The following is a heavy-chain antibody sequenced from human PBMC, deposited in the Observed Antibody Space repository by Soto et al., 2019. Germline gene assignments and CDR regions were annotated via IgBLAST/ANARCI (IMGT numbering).Heavy chain of an antibody. D-gene: IGHD6-19*01. CDR3: ARSSSSGWNIDY. CDR1: GYSFTSFW. CDR2: IYPGDSDT. Sequence: GSLKISCKTSGYSFTSFWIGWVRQMPGKGLEWMGIIYPGDSDTRYSPSFQGQVTISADKSISTAYLQWSSLKASDTATYYCARSSSSGWNIDYWAQGTLVTVSS. V-gene: IGHV5-51*01. J-gene: IGHJ4*02.